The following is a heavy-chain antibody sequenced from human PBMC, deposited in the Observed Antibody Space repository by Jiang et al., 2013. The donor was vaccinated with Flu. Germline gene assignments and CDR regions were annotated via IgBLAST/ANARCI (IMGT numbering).Heavy chain of an antibody. D-gene: IGHD2-2*01. J-gene: IGHJ4*02. V-gene: IGHV4-39*01. CDR2: IYYSGST. CDR1: GGSISSSSYY. CDR3: ARHEPAGVIVVLPAAIVY. Sequence: SGSGLVKPSETLSLTCTVSGGSISSSSYYWGWIRQPPGKGLEWIGNIYYSGSTYYNPSLKSRVTISVDTSKNQFSLKLSSVTAADTAVYYCARHEPAGVIVVLPAAIVYWGQGTLVTVSS.